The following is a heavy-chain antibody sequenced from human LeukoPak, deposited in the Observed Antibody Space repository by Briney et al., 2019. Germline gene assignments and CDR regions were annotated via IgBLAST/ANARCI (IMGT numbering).Heavy chain of an antibody. D-gene: IGHD3-9*01. CDR2: MNPNSGNT. CDR3: ARALGGYDILTGYLDY. CDR1: GYTFTSYD. J-gene: IGHJ4*02. Sequence: ASVKVSCKASGYTFTSYDINRVRQATGQGLEWMGWMNPNSGNTGYAQKFQGRVTITADESTSTAYMELSSLRSEDTAVYYCARALGGYDILTGYLDYWGQGTLVTVSS. V-gene: IGHV1-8*01.